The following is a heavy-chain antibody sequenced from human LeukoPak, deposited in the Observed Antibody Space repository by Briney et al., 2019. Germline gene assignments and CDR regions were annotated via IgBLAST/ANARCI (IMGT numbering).Heavy chain of an antibody. Sequence: GRSLRLSCAASGFTFDDYAMHWVRQAPGKGLEWVSGISWNSGSIGYADSVKGRFTISRDNAKNSLYLQMNSLRAEDTAVYYCARRGETANPADYYFDYWGQGTLVTVSS. CDR3: ARRGETANPADYYFDY. D-gene: IGHD2-21*02. CDR1: GFTFDDYA. J-gene: IGHJ4*02. V-gene: IGHV3-9*01. CDR2: ISWNSGSI.